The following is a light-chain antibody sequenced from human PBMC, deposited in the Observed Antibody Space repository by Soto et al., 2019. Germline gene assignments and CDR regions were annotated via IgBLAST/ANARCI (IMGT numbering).Light chain of an antibody. V-gene: IGKV3-20*01. Sequence: EIVLTQSPGTLSLSPGERATLSCRASQSVSSNYLVWYQQKPGQAPRPLIYGASTTATGIPDRFSGSGSGTDFTLIISRLEPEDFAVYYCQQYAGSSYTFGQVTKLEIK. CDR3: QQYAGSSYT. CDR1: QSVSSNY. CDR2: GAS. J-gene: IGKJ2*01.